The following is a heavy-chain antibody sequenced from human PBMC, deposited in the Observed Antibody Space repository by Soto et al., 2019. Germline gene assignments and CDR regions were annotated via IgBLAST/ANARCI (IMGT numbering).Heavy chain of an antibody. D-gene: IGHD3-10*01. V-gene: IGHV3-53*01. CDR1: GFTVSGNY. CDR3: ARVYRSGSYYRAFDY. J-gene: IGHJ4*02. Sequence: PGGSLRLSCAASGFTVSGNYMSWVRQAPGKGLEWVSVIYNGGGTYYPGSVKGRFTISRENAKNSLYLQMNSLRAEDTAVYYCARVYRSGSYYRAFDYWGQGTLVTVSS. CDR2: IYNGGGT.